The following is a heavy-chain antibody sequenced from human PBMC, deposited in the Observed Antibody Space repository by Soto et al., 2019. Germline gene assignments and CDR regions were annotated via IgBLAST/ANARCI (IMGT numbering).Heavy chain of an antibody. Sequence: EVQLVESGGGSVQPGGSLRLSCVASGITFTNYWMHWVRQVPGKGLVWVARVDSDGRGTSYADFVKGRFTISRDNAKNALYLKMNGLGVEDTAMYYCGTVFEHWGQGIPVTVSS. CDR2: VDSDGRGT. CDR3: GTVFEH. CDR1: GITFTNYW. V-gene: IGHV3-74*01. J-gene: IGHJ4*02.